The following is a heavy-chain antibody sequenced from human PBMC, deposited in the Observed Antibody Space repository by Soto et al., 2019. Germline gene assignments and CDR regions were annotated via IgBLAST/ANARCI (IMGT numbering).Heavy chain of an antibody. CDR2: MNPNSGNT. CDR3: ATGAAGIAAPVI. J-gene: IGHJ4*02. CDR1: GYTFTSYD. D-gene: IGHD6-6*01. Sequence: ASVKVSCKASGYTFTSYDINWVRQATGQGLEWMGWMNPNSGNTDYAQKFQGRVTMTTDTPMSTAYMELSSLRSDDTAVYYCATGAAGIAAPVIWGQGTRVTVSS. V-gene: IGHV1-8*01.